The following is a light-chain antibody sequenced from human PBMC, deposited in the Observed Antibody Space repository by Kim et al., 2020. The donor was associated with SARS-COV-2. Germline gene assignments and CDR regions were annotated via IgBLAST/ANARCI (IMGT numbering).Light chain of an antibody. CDR3: SSRDSSDSHLVV. V-gene: IGLV3-19*01. CDR2: AKN. Sequence: GQKVKIICQGHTRRAHYAAWYQQRPGQAPVLVIYAKNDRAPGIPGRFSGSSSGNTSSLTITGALAEDEADYYCSSRDSSDSHLVVFGGGTQLTVL. J-gene: IGLJ3*02. CDR1: TRRAHY.